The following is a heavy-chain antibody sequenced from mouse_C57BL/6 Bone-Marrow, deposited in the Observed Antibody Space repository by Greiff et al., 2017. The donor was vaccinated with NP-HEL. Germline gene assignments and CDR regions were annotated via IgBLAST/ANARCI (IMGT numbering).Heavy chain of an antibody. J-gene: IGHJ1*03. CDR3: ARCYSTYRYFDV. Sequence: EVQLQQSGPELVKPGASVKISCKASGYTFTDYYMNWVKQSHGKSLEWIGDINPNNGGTSYNQKFKGKATLTVDKSSSTAYMELRSLTSENSAVYYCARCYSTYRYFDVWGTGTTVTVSS. V-gene: IGHV1-26*01. CDR2: INPNNGGT. CDR1: GYTFTDYY. D-gene: IGHD2-5*01.